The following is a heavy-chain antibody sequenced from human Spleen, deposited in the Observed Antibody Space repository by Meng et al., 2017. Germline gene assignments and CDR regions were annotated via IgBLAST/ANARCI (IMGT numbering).Heavy chain of an antibody. CDR3: ARADKGRYFDWLLSYGMDV. CDR2: INGYNGQT. CDR1: GYTFTNYG. D-gene: IGHD3-9*01. J-gene: IGHJ6*02. Sequence: ASVKVSCKASGYTFTNYGSNWVRQAPGQGPEWMGWINGYNGQTKSAQKFEDRLTMTTDTSTTTSYMELRSLRPDDTAVYYCARADKGRYFDWLLSYGMDVWGQGTTVTVSS. V-gene: IGHV1-18*01.